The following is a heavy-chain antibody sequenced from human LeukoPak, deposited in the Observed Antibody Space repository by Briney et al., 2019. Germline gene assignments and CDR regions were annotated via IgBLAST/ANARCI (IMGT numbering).Heavy chain of an antibody. V-gene: IGHV4-38-2*01. CDR3: ARGVVVPAATLYYFDY. J-gene: IGHJ4*02. CDR1: GYSISSGYY. Sequence: SETLSLTCAVSGYSISSGYYWGWIRQPPGKGLEWIGSIYHSGSTYYNPSLKSRVTISVDTSKNQFSLKLSPVTAADTAVYYCARGVVVPAATLYYFDYWGQETLVTVSS. CDR2: IYHSGST. D-gene: IGHD2-2*01.